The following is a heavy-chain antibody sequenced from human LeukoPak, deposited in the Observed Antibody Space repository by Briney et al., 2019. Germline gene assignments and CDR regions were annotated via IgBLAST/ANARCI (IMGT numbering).Heavy chain of an antibody. CDR2: IYPRGST. Sequence: SETLSLTCTVSGGSLNSYDWNWIRQPAGKGLEWIGHIYPRGSTKYNPSLKSRVTMSIDTSRNQFSLNLYSVTAADTAVYYCATNYTAVSAFDSWGQGTLVTVSS. J-gene: IGHJ4*02. D-gene: IGHD3-3*01. V-gene: IGHV4-4*07. CDR1: GGSLNSYD. CDR3: ATNYTAVSAFDS.